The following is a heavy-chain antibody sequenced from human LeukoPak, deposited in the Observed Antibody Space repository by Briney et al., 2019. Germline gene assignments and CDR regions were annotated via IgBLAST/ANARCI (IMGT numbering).Heavy chain of an antibody. CDR2: INPSSGST. CDR1: EYPFTSYY. CDR3: ARPGSPGGGASDFHH. V-gene: IGHV1-46*01. Sequence: ASVKVSCQTSEYPFTSYYIHWVRQAPGQGLEWMGLINPSSGSTSYAQKFLGRVTMTRDTSTSTVHMDLSSLRSEDMAVYYCARPGSPGGGASDFHHWGQGTRVTVSS. D-gene: IGHD2-21*01. J-gene: IGHJ1*01.